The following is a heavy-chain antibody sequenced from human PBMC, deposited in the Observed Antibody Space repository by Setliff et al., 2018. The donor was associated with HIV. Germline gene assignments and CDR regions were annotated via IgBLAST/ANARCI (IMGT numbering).Heavy chain of an antibody. CDR2: INPGRGNT. Sequence: ASVKVSCKASGYTFSTYYIHWMRQAPGQGLEWLAVINPGRGNTNYAQSFQGRVTATWDTSTDTVYMELNSLRPEDTADYYCARGLRGVIKGRYYYMDVWGKGTTVTVSS. D-gene: IGHD3-10*01. J-gene: IGHJ6*03. V-gene: IGHV1-46*01. CDR1: GYTFSTYY. CDR3: ARGLRGVIKGRYYYMDV.